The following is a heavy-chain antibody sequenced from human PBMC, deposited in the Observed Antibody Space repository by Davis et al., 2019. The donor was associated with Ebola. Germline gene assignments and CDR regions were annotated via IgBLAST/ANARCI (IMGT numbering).Heavy chain of an antibody. D-gene: IGHD6-19*01. Sequence: PGGSLRLSCAASGFRFNTYWMHWVRHAPGKGLVWISRTHIDGSGANYADSVKGRFTISRDNAKNMLYLQMNSLRVEDTAVYYCARSQDYYYGMDVWGPGTTVTVSS. CDR3: ARSQDYYYGMDV. J-gene: IGHJ6*02. CDR1: GFRFNTYW. CDR2: THIDGSGA. V-gene: IGHV3-74*01.